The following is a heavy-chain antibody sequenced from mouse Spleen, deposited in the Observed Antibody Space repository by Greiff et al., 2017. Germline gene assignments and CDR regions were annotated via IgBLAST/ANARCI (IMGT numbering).Heavy chain of an antibody. CDR1: GYTFTSYW. Sequence: QVQLQQPGAELVRPGSSVKLSCKASGYTFTSYWMDWVKQRPGQGLEWIGNIYPSDSETHYNQKFKDKATLTVDKSSSTAYMQLSSLTSEDSAVYYCARRYYYGSYWYFDVWGAGTTVTVSS. CDR2: IYPSDSET. CDR3: ARRYYYGSYWYFDV. D-gene: IGHD1-1*01. V-gene: IGHV1-61*01. J-gene: IGHJ1*01.